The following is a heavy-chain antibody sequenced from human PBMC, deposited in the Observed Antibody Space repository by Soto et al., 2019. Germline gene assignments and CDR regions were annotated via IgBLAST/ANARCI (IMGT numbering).Heavy chain of an antibody. CDR3: ATMGTPATGLYFFDY. V-gene: IGHV4-30-4*01. CDR2: ISYSGST. CDR1: GGSISSGNYY. J-gene: IGHJ4*02. Sequence: SETLSLTCTVSGGSISSGNYYWSWIRQPPGKGLEWIGFISYSGSTYYSTSLKSRVTISVDTSKSQFSLNLSFVTAADTAVYYCATMGTPATGLYFFDYWGQGPLVTVPS. D-gene: IGHD2-15*01.